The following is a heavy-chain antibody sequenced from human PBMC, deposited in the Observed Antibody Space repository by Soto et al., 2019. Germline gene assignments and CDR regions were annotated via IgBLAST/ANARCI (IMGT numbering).Heavy chain of an antibody. Sequence: SEALSLTWAGSGGSPSRDNWWGWVRQPPGKGLEGVGEIYHSGSTNYNPSLKSRVTISVDTSRNQFSLKLSSVTAADTAVYYCARAYSGGDSYSWYYFDYWGPGTLVTVS. CDR2: IYHSGST. V-gene: IGHV4-4*02. CDR3: ARAYSGGDSYSWYYFDY. J-gene: IGHJ4*02. CDR1: GGSPSRDNW. D-gene: IGHD6-13*01.